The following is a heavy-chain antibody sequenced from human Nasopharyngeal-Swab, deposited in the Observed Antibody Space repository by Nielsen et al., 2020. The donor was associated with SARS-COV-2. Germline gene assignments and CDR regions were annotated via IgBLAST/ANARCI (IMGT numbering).Heavy chain of an antibody. D-gene: IGHD3-3*01. CDR2: INAGNGNT. Sequence: ASVKVSCKASGYTFTSYAMHWVRQAPGQRLEWMGWINAGNGNTKYSQKFQGRVTITRDTSASTAYMELSSLRSEDTAVHYCARDLLTIFGVGPFDYWGQGTLVTVSS. V-gene: IGHV1-3*01. CDR3: ARDLLTIFGVGPFDY. J-gene: IGHJ4*02. CDR1: GYTFTSYA.